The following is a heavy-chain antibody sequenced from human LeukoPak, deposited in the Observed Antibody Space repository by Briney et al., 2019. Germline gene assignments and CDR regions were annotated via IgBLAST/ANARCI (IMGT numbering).Heavy chain of an antibody. J-gene: IGHJ4*02. CDR1: GFTFDDYG. Sequence: PGGSLRLSCAASGFTFDDYGMSWVRQAPGKGLEWVSGINWNGGSTGYADSVKGRFTISRDNAKNSLYLQMNSLRAEDTAVYYCARDTGLYGGNPHFDYWGQGTLVTVSS. V-gene: IGHV3-20*04. CDR2: INWNGGST. D-gene: IGHD4-23*01. CDR3: ARDTGLYGGNPHFDY.